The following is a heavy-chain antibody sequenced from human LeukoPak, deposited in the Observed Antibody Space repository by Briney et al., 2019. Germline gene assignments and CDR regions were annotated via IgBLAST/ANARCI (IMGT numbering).Heavy chain of an antibody. J-gene: IGHJ4*02. Sequence: SETLSLTCTVSSGSISTSNYYWGWVRQPPGKALEWIVNIFYTGSTYYSPSLKSRVTISLDTSRNQSSLKLSSVTAADTAVYYCARRDSYGPFDYWGQGTLVTVSS. CDR3: ARRDSYGPFDY. CDR2: IFYTGST. V-gene: IGHV4-39*07. D-gene: IGHD5-18*01. CDR1: SGSISTSNYY.